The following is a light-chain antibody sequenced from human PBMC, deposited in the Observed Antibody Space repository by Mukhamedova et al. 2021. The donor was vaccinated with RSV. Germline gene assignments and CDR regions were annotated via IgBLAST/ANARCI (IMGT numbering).Light chain of an antibody. Sequence: WYQRRVHGKAPKRLIYAASSLQSGVPSRLSGSGSGTEFTLTISSLQSEDFATYYCLQHNNYPFTFGPGSKVDIK. V-gene: IGKV1-17*01. CDR3: LQHNNYPFT. CDR2: AAS. J-gene: IGKJ3*01.